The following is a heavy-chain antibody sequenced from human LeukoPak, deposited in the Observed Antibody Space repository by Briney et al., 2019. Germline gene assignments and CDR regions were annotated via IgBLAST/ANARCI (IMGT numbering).Heavy chain of an antibody. CDR3: ARHPAYYYDSSGYASAWYFDY. J-gene: IGHJ4*02. CDR2: IYYSGST. CDR1: GGSISSSSYY. D-gene: IGHD3-22*01. V-gene: IGHV4-39*01. Sequence: SETLSLTCTVSGGSISSSSYYWGWIRQPPGKGLEWIGSIYYSGSTYYNPSLKSRVTISVDTSKNQFSLKLSSVTAADTAVYYCARHPAYYYDSSGYASAWYFDYWGQGTLVTVSS.